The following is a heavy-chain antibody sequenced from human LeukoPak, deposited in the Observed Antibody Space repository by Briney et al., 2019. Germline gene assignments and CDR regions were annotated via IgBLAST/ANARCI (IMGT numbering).Heavy chain of an antibody. CDR3: VVGGSPGY. Sequence: GGSMRLSCAASGLTFSAYKMHWVRQAPRKGLVWVSRISTDGYTTDYADFVQGRFTASRDNTKNTWSLEMNSLRAEDTAVYYCVVGGSPGYWGQGTLVTVSS. CDR1: GLTFSAYK. J-gene: IGHJ4*02. D-gene: IGHD2-15*01. CDR2: ISTDGYTT. V-gene: IGHV3-74*01.